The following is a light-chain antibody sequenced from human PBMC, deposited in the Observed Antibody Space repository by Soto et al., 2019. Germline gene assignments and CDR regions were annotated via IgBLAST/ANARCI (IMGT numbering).Light chain of an antibody. CDR2: GVS. Sequence: EIVLTQSPDTLSLSPGQRATLSCRASQSVRSDYFAWYQQKPGQAPRVIIFGVSTRATGVPDRFSGSGSGTDFTLTISRLEPEDFALYYCQQYGNSPLTFGGGTKGEIK. CDR1: QSVRSDY. J-gene: IGKJ4*01. CDR3: QQYGNSPLT. V-gene: IGKV3-20*01.